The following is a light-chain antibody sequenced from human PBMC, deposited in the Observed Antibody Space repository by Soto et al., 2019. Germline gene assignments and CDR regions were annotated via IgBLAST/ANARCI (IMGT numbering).Light chain of an antibody. V-gene: IGKV3-20*01. CDR3: QQYGGSPRT. Sequence: EIVLTQSPGTLSLSPGERATLSCRASQSVSSSYLAWYQQKPGQAPRLVIYGASSRATGIPDRFSGSGSGTDVTLTISRLEPEDFAVYYCQQYGGSPRTFGQGTKVEIK. CDR1: QSVSSSY. CDR2: GAS. J-gene: IGKJ1*01.